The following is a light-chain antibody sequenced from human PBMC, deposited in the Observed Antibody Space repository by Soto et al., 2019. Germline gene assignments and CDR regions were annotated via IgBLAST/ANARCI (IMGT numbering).Light chain of an antibody. V-gene: IGLV2-11*01. J-gene: IGLJ2*01. CDR2: DVT. CDR1: SSDVGTYNY. Sequence: QSVLTQPRSVSGSPGQSVTISCTGTSSDVGTYNYVSWYQRHPGKAPKLMIYDVTKRPSGVPDRFSGSKSGNTASLTISGXXXXXXADYYCCSYAGSSMVFGGGTKVTVL. CDR3: CSYAGSSMV.